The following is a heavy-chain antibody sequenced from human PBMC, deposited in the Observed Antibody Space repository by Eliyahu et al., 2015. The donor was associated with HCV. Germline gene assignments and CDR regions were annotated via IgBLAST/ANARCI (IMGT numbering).Heavy chain of an antibody. CDR2: INHGGST. V-gene: IGHV4-34*01. CDR3: ASSLTIFGVVKYYYGMDV. D-gene: IGHD3-3*01. Sequence: QVQLQQWGAGLLKPSETLSLTCVVXGGSFSGYXWSWIRQPPGKGLEWIGEINHGGSTNYNPSLKSRVTISVDTSKHQFSLKLSSVTAADTAVYFCASSLTIFGVVKYYYGMDVWGQGTTVTVSS. J-gene: IGHJ6*02. CDR1: GGSFSGYX.